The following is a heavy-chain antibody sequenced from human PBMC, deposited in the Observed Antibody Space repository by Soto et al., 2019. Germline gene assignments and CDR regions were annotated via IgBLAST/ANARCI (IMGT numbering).Heavy chain of an antibody. CDR3: ARWNGYGDY. Sequence: EVQLLESGGGLVQPGGSLRLSCAVSGFSFSTYGVTWVRQAPGKGLEWVSGVSGGSGVTHYADSVKGRFTITGDNSKNTVYLHMNSLRVEDTAVYYCARWNGYGDYWGQGTLVTVSS. CDR1: GFSFSTYG. CDR2: VSGGSGVT. D-gene: IGHD1-1*01. J-gene: IGHJ4*02. V-gene: IGHV3-23*01.